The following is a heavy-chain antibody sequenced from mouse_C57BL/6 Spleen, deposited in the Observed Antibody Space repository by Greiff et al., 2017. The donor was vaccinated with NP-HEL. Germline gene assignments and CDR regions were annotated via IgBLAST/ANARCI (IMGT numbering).Heavy chain of an antibody. V-gene: IGHV1-59*01. D-gene: IGHD2-2*01. CDR1: GYTFTSYW. J-gene: IGHJ2*01. Sequence: QVQLQQPGAELVRPGTSVKLSCKASGYTFTSYWMHWVKQRPGQGLEWIGVIDPSDSYTNYNQKFKGEATLTVDTSSSTAYMQLSSLTSEDSAVYYCATLCLRRTGYYLDYWGQGTTLTVSS. CDR2: IDPSDSYT. CDR3: ATLCLRRTGYYLDY.